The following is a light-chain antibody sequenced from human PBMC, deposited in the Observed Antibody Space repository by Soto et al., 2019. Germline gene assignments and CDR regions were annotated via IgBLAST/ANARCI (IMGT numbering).Light chain of an antibody. J-gene: IGKJ5*01. CDR1: QSVSSY. CDR2: DAS. Sequence: EIVLTQSPATLSLSPGERATLSCRASQSVSSYLAWYQQKPGQAPRLLIYDASNRATGIPARFSGSGSGTDFTLTISSLEPEDFAVYYCQQRSNWPRQSITFGQVTRLEIK. CDR3: QQRSNWPRQSIT. V-gene: IGKV3-11*01.